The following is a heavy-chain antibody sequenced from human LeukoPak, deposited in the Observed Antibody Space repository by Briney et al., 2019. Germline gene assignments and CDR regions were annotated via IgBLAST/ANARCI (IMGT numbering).Heavy chain of an antibody. J-gene: IGHJ4*02. CDR3: AKDSAAVPDNFDY. CDR1: GFTFSSYA. V-gene: IGHV3-23*01. CDR2: ISGSGGST. Sequence: GGSLRLSCAASGFTFSSYAMSWVRPAPGKGLEWVSTISGSGGSTYYADSVKGRFTISRDSSKNTLYLQMNSLRAEDTAVYYCAKDSAAVPDNFDYWGQGTLVTVSS. D-gene: IGHD6-19*01.